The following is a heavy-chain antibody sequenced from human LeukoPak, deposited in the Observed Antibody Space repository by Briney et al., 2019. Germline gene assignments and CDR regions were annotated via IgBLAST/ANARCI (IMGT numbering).Heavy chain of an antibody. D-gene: IGHD4-17*01. V-gene: IGHV4-59*11. CDR3: ARLSSTVTTPFDY. CDR1: GGSISGHF. Sequence: SETLSLTCSVSGGSISGHFWSWIRQPPGKGLEWIGYIYYSGSTNYNPSLKSRVTISVDTSKNQFSLKLSSVTAADTAVYYCARLSSTVTTPFDYWGQGTLVTVSS. J-gene: IGHJ4*02. CDR2: IYYSGST.